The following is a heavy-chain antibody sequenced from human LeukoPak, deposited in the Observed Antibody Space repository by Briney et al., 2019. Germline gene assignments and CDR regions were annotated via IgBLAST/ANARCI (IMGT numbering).Heavy chain of an antibody. CDR3: AKAVWRITAPSKNKNGY. V-gene: IGHV1-2*02. Sequence: GASVKVSCKASGYTFTGYYMHWVRQAPGQGLEWMGWINPNSGGTNYAQKFQGRVTMTRDTSISTAYMELSRLRSDDTAVYYCAKAVWRITAPSKNKNGYWGQGTLVTVSS. J-gene: IGHJ4*02. D-gene: IGHD6-13*01. CDR2: INPNSGGT. CDR1: GYTFTGYY.